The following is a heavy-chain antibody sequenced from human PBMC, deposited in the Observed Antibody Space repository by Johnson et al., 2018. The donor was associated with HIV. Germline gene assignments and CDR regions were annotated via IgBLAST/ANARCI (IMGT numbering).Heavy chain of an antibody. Sequence: QVQLVESGGGVVRPGGSLRLSCAASGFTFDDYGMSWVRQAPGKGLQRVAVIWFDGNNNYYTESVKGRFTISSDNSKNTLYFQMNSLRAEDTAVYYCAREANALDIWGQGTMVTVSS. CDR3: AREANALDI. V-gene: IGHV3-33*08. CDR2: IWFDGNNN. CDR1: GFTFDDYG. J-gene: IGHJ3*02.